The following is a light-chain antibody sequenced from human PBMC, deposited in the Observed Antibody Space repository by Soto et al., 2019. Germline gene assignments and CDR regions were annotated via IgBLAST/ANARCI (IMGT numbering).Light chain of an antibody. CDR3: KSYAGSNTYV. CDR1: RNDIGAYEF. J-gene: IGLJ1*01. V-gene: IGLV2-8*01. Sequence: QSVLTQPPPASGSPGQSVTISCTGTRNDIGAYEFVSWYQHHPGKAPKLIIYEVVQRPSGVPDRFSGSKSGNTASLTVSGLQAADEADYYCKSYAGSNTYVFGTGTKVTVL. CDR2: EVV.